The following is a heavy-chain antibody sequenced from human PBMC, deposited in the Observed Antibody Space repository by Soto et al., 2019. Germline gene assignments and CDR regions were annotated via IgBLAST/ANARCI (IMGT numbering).Heavy chain of an antibody. CDR3: ARVKSGSYDWFDP. Sequence: EVQLVESGGGLVQPGGSLRRSCAASGFIFSSYWIHWVRQGPGKGLVWVARISNDGSRTSYVDSVKGRFTISRDNAKNTVHLQMNSLRAEDTALYYCARVKSGSYDWFDPWGQGTLVTVSS. CDR1: GFIFSSYW. J-gene: IGHJ5*02. CDR2: ISNDGSRT. V-gene: IGHV3-74*01. D-gene: IGHD3-10*01.